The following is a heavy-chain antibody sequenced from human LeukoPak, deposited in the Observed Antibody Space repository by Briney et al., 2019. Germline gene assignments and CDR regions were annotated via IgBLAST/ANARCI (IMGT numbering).Heavy chain of an antibody. CDR1: GLTLDEYG. J-gene: IGHJ4*02. CDR3: TRESYTINWYGAPDVDY. V-gene: IGHV3-20*01. D-gene: IGHD6-13*01. Sequence: GGSLSLSCALSGLTLDEYGMSWVRPVPGKGRGWVSGINRNGGNIIYADSVKGRFTISRDSAKHSLYLQMNGLRAADTALYRCTRESYTINWYGAPDVDYWGQGTLVSVSS. CDR2: INRNGGNI.